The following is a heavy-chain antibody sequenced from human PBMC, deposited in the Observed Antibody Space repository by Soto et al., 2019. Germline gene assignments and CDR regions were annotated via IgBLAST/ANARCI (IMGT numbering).Heavy chain of an antibody. V-gene: IGHV3-23*01. CDR2: ILVDGRT. J-gene: IGHJ3*02. Sequence: GGSLRLSCAASGFICSSYDMSWVRQAPGKGLEWVSTILVDGRTFYVDSVKGRITISRDSSQNTQYLQMNSLTAGDTVLYYCAKATETGGGAFDICGQGTMVTVSS. CDR1: GFICSSYD. D-gene: IGHD2-8*02. CDR3: AKATETGGGAFDI.